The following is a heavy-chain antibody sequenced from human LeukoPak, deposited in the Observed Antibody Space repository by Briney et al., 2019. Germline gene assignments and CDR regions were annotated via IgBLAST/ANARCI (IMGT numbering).Heavy chain of an antibody. CDR3: AKDQGIQLWLIYFQH. V-gene: IGHV3-30*18. D-gene: IGHD5-18*01. J-gene: IGHJ1*01. Sequence: GGSLRLSCAASRFTFSSYGMHWVRQAPGKWLEWVAVISYDGNNRYYADSVKGRFTISRYNSKNTLYLQMNSLRAEDTAVYYCAKDQGIQLWLIYFQHWGQGTLVTVSS. CDR2: ISYDGNNR. CDR1: RFTFSSYG.